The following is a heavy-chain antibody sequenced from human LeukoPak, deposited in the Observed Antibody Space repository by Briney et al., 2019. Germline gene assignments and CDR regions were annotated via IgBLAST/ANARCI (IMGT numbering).Heavy chain of an antibody. CDR2: IYGGGNI. CDR3: ARGAGYNYPYYFDY. V-gene: IGHV3-53*01. J-gene: IGHJ4*02. CDR1: GFTVSSNY. Sequence: GGSLRLSCAASGFTVSSNYMNWVRQAPGKGLEWVSVIYGGGNIYYADSVKGRFTISRDNSKNTLYLQMNSLRAEDTAVYYCARGAGYNYPYYFDYWGQGTLVTVSS. D-gene: IGHD5-24*01.